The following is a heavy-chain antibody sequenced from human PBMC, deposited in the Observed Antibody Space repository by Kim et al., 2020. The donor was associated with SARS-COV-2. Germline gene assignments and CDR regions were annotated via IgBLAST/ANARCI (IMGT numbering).Heavy chain of an antibody. CDR1: GFTFSSYS. J-gene: IGHJ6*02. CDR3: ARDPKEYYYDSSGRRPYYYYGMDV. V-gene: IGHV3-48*02. Sequence: GGSLRLSCAASGFTFSSYSMNWVRQAPGKGLEWVSYISSSSSTIYYADSVKGRFTISRDNAKNSLYLQMNSLRDEDTAVYYCARDPKEYYYDSSGRRPYYYYGMDVWGQGTTVTVSS. CDR2: ISSSSSTI. D-gene: IGHD3-22*01.